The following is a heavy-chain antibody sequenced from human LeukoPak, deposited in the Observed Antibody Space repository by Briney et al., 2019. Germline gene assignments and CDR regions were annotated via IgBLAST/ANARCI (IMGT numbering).Heavy chain of an antibody. V-gene: IGHV4-39*01. Sequence: PSETLSLTCTVSGGSISSSNYYWAWLRQPPGKGLEWIGSTYYGGSTYYTPSLNSRVTISVDTSKNQFSLKLTSVTASDTAVYYCATRGAVAGTIDYWGQGALVTVSS. CDR2: TYYGGST. J-gene: IGHJ4*02. CDR1: GGSISSSNYY. CDR3: ATRGAVAGTIDY. D-gene: IGHD6-19*01.